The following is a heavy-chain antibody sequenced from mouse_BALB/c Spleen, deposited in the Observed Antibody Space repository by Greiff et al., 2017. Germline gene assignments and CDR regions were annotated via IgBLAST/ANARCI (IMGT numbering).Heavy chain of an antibody. V-gene: IGHV1S81*02. CDR1: GYTFTSYY. J-gene: IGHJ3*01. D-gene: IGHD2-4*01. Sequence: QVQLKQSGAELVKPGASVKLSCKASGYTFTSYYMYWVKQRPGQGLEWIGEINPSNGGTNFNEKFKSKATLTVDKSSSTAYMQLSSLTSEDSAVYYCTRRGLYYDYDWFAYWGQGTLVTVSA. CDR3: TRRGLYYDYDWFAY. CDR2: INPSNGGT.